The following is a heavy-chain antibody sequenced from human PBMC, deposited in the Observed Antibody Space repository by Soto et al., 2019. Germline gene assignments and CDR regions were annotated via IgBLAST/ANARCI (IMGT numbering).Heavy chain of an antibody. V-gene: IGHV4-59*08. CDR1: GGSISSYY. CDR3: ARLKGEWQLDYFDY. Sequence: PSETLSLTCTFSGGSISSYYWSLIRQPPGKGLEWIGYIYYSGSTNYNPSLKSRVTISVDTSKNQFSLKLSSVTAADTAVYYCARLKGEWQLDYFDYWGQGTLVTVSS. D-gene: IGHD6-13*01. CDR2: IYYSGST. J-gene: IGHJ4*02.